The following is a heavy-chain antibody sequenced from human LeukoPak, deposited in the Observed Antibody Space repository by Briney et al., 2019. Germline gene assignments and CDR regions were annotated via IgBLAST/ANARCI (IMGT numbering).Heavy chain of an antibody. V-gene: IGHV4-31*03. Sequence: SETLSLTCTVPGGSISSGGYYWSWIGQHPGKGLEWIGYIYYSGSTYYNPSLKSRVTISVDTSKNQFSLKLSSVTAADTAVYYCARGIWAYCGGDCDRWFDPWGQGTLVNVSS. J-gene: IGHJ5*02. CDR3: ARGIWAYCGGDCDRWFDP. D-gene: IGHD2-21*02. CDR2: IYYSGST. CDR1: GGSISSGGYY.